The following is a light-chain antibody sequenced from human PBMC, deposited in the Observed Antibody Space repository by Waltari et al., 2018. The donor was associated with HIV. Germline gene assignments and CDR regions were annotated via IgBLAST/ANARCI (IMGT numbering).Light chain of an antibody. CDR2: YDS. Sequence: SSVLTQPPSVSVAPGKTATITCGGKNIERKSVHWYQQKPGQAPVLVIFYDSDRPSGISERFSGSNSGNTATLTISRVGVGDEADYYCQVWDSTIDHVLFGGGTKLTVL. CDR1: NIERKS. CDR3: QVWDSTIDHVL. V-gene: IGLV3-21*04. J-gene: IGLJ2*01.